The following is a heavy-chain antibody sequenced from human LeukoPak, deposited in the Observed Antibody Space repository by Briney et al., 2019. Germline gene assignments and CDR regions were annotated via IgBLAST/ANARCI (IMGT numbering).Heavy chain of an antibody. CDR1: GFTFGGYL. Sequence: GGSLRLSCTASGFTFGGYLMSWFRQAPGKGLEWIGFISGGTTEYAASVKGRFTISRDDSTSIAYLQMNSLTTEDTAVYYCSRGSGWLSVYWGQGTLVTVSS. J-gene: IGHJ4*02. CDR3: SRGSGWLSVY. D-gene: IGHD6-19*01. CDR2: ISGGTT. V-gene: IGHV3-49*03.